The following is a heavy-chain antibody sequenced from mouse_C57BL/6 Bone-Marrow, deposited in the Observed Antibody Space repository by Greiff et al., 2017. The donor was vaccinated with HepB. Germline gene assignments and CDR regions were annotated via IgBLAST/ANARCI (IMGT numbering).Heavy chain of an antibody. V-gene: IGHV1-69*01. CDR1: GYTFTSYW. Sequence: QVQLQQPGAELVMPGASVKLSCKASGYTFTSYWMHWVKQRPGQGLEWIGEIDPSDSYTNYNQKFKGKSTLTVDKSSSTAYMQLSSPTSEDSAVYYCAREGGVVAHFDYWGQGTTLTVSS. J-gene: IGHJ2*01. D-gene: IGHD1-1*01. CDR2: IDPSDSYT. CDR3: AREGGVVAHFDY.